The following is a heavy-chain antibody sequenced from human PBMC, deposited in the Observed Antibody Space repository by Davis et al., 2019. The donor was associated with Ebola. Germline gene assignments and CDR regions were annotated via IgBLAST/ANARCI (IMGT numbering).Heavy chain of an antibody. V-gene: IGHV3-23*01. D-gene: IGHD5-24*01. CDR1: GFTFSSYA. CDR2: ISGSGGST. Sequence: GESLKISCAASGFTFSSYAMSWVRQAPGKGLEWVSAISGSGGSTYYADSVKGRFTISRDNSKNTLYLQMNSLRAEDTAVYYCAKALVEMATNFYYYYGMDVWGQGTTVTVSS. CDR3: AKALVEMATNFYYYYGMDV. J-gene: IGHJ6*02.